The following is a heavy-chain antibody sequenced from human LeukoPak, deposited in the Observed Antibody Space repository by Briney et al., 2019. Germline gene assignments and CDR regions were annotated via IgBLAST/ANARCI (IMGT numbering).Heavy chain of an antibody. CDR3: AREYSSSHYYYYYMDV. Sequence: GGSLRLSCAASGFTFSDYYMSWISQAQGKGLEWVSYISSSGSTIYYADSVKGRFTISRDNAKNSLYLQMNSLRAEDTAVYYCAREYSSSHYYYYYMDVWGKGTTVTVSS. CDR2: ISSSGSTI. J-gene: IGHJ6*03. D-gene: IGHD6-6*01. CDR1: GFTFSDYY. V-gene: IGHV3-11*04.